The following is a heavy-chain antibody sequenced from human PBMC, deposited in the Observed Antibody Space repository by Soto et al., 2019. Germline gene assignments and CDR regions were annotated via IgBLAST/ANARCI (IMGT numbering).Heavy chain of an antibody. V-gene: IGHV1-8*01. CDR1: GYTFTSYD. CDR3: ARERTGTTSMDV. Sequence: QVQLVQSGAEVKKPGASVKVSCKASGYTFTSYDINWVRQATGQGLEWMGWMNPNSGNTGYAQKFRGRVTMTRNTSISTAYMELSSRRSEDTAVYYWARERTGTTSMDVWGQGTTVTVSS. CDR2: MNPNSGNT. J-gene: IGHJ6*02. D-gene: IGHD1-1*01.